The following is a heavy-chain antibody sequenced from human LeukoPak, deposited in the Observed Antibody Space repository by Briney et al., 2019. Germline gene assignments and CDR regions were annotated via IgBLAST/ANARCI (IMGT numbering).Heavy chain of an antibody. CDR2: INPNSGGT. D-gene: IGHD7-27*01. Sequence: ASVKVSCKASGYTFTVYYMHWVRQAPGQGLEWMGRINPNSGGTNYAQKFQGRVTMTRDTSISTAYMELSRLRSDDTAVYYCARDYGTGVGNWFDPWGQGTLVTVSS. CDR3: ARDYGTGVGNWFDP. J-gene: IGHJ5*02. CDR1: GYTFTVYY. V-gene: IGHV1-2*06.